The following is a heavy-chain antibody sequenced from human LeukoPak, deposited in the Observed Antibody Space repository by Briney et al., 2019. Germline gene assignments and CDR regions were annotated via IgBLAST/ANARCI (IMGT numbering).Heavy chain of an antibody. V-gene: IGHV3-23*01. CDR3: AKASKYSSGPKTAFDI. CDR1: GFTFSSYA. D-gene: IGHD5-18*01. CDR2: ISGSGGST. Sequence: GGSLRLSCAASGFTFSSYAMSWVRQAPGKGLEWVSAISGSGGSTYYADSVKGRFTISRDNSKNTLYLQMNSLRAEDTAVYYCAKASKYSSGPKTAFDIWGQGTMVTVSS. J-gene: IGHJ3*02.